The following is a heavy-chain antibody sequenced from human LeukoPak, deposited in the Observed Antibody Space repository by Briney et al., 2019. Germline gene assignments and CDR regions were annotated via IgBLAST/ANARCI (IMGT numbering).Heavy chain of an antibody. D-gene: IGHD6-19*01. V-gene: IGHV3-9*03. CDR2: ISWNSGSI. CDR3: AKGYSSGWYLGPADY. CDR1: GFTFDDYA. J-gene: IGHJ4*02. Sequence: GRSLRLSCAASGFTFDDYAMHWVRQAPGKGLEWASGISWNSGSIGYADSVKGRFTISRDNAKNSLYLQMNSLRAEDMALYYCAKGYSSGWYLGPADYWGQGTLVTVSS.